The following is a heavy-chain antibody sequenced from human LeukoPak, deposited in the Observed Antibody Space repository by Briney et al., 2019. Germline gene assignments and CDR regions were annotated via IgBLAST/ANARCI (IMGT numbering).Heavy chain of an antibody. Sequence: GGSLRLSCAASGFTLSSYAMSWVRQAPGKGLEWVSAISGSGGSTYYADSVKGRFTISRDNSKNTLYLQMNSLRAEDTAVYYCAKVLRGIAAAGTSRYYYYGMDVWGQGTTVTVSS. D-gene: IGHD6-13*01. V-gene: IGHV3-23*01. CDR2: ISGSGGST. CDR1: GFTLSSYA. CDR3: AKVLRGIAAAGTSRYYYYGMDV. J-gene: IGHJ6*02.